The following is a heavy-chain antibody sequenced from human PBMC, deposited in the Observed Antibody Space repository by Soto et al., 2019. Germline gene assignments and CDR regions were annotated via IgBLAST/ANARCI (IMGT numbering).Heavy chain of an antibody. V-gene: IGHV3-9*01. CDR3: ASQYGSGSYYNYYYYGMDV. CDR1: GFTFSSSV. J-gene: IGHJ6*02. D-gene: IGHD3-10*01. CDR2: VSWNSGSI. Sequence: PGGSLRLSCAASGFTFSSSVMSWVRQAPGKGLEWVSSVSWNSGSIGYADSVKGRFTISRDNAKNSLYLQMNSLRAEDTALYYCASQYGSGSYYNYYYYGMDVWGQGTTVTVSS.